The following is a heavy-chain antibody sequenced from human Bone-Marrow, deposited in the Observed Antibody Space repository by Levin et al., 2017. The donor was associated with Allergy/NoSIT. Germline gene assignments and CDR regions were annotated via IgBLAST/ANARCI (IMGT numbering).Heavy chain of an antibody. V-gene: IGHV3-30*18. CDR1: GSYA. CDR3: AKEPPHGWRGGPYNYYYGMDV. Sequence: GGSLRLSCAASGSYAIHWVRQAPGKGLEWVAVISYDGNNKYYADAVKGRFTISRENSKTYLQMNSLRAEDTAVYYCAKEPPHGWRGGPYNYYYGMDVWGQGTTVIVSS. CDR2: ISYDGNNK. D-gene: IGHD6-19*01. J-gene: IGHJ6*02.